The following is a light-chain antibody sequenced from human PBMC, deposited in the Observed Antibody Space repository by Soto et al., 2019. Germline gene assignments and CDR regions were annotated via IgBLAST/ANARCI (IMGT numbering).Light chain of an antibody. CDR1: QSISTW. V-gene: IGKV1-5*01. Sequence: DIQRTQPPSTLSASLRDRITISCMVSQSISTWLAWYQQKPGKAPKLLIYDVSSLQSGVPSRFSGSGSGTEFTLTISSLQPDDFATYYCQHYKMYSPWTFGQGTKVDIK. CDR2: DVS. CDR3: QHYKMYSPWT. J-gene: IGKJ1*01.